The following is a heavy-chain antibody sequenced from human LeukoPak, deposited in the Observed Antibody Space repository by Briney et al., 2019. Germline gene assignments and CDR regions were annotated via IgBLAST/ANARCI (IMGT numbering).Heavy chain of an antibody. CDR2: ISYDGSNK. CDR3: ANEGRNSGFQYYCDY. D-gene: IGHD6-19*01. J-gene: IGHJ4*01. V-gene: IGHV3-30*18. Sequence: GGSLRLSCAASGFTFSSYGMHWVRQAPGKGLEWVAVISYDGSNKYYADSVKGRFTISRDNSKNTLYLQMSSLGAEDTAVYYCANEGRNSGFQYYCDYWGQGTLVTVPS. CDR1: GFTFSSYG.